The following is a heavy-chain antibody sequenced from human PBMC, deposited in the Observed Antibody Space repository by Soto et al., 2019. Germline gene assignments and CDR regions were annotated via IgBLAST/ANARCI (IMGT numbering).Heavy chain of an antibody. D-gene: IGHD2-21*01. CDR1: GYTFTXYN. CDR3: ARIPDS. Sequence: QVQXVQSGAGVKKPGASVKVSCKASGYTFTXYNIXWVRQATGQGLEWMGWMNSNSGDTGFAQKFQGRVTMTRNTSLNTAYMELSSLRFDDTAVYYCARIPDSWGQGTLVIVSS. CDR2: MNSNSGDT. V-gene: IGHV1-8*01. J-gene: IGHJ5*01.